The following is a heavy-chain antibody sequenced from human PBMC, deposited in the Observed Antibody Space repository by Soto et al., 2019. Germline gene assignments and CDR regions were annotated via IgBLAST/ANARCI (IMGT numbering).Heavy chain of an antibody. CDR1: GFTFSSYG. V-gene: IGHV3-30*18. J-gene: IGHJ6*02. CDR3: AKGPVMDF. Sequence: GGSLRLSCAASGFTFSSYGMHWVRQAPGKGLEWVAVISYDGSNEYYADSVKGRFTISRDNSKNTLYLQMNSLRAEDTAVYYCAKGPVMDFWGQGTTVTVS. CDR2: ISYDGSNE.